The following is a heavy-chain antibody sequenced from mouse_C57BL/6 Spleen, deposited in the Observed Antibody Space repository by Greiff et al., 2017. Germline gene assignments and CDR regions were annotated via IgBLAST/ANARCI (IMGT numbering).Heavy chain of an antibody. CDR1: GYSITSGYY. V-gene: IGHV3-6*01. J-gene: IGHJ2*01. CDR3: AREEVVWSPFDY. Sequence: EVQLQESGPGLVKPSQSLSLTCSVTGYSITSGYYWNWIRQFPGNKLEWMGYISYDGSNNYNPSLKNRISITRGTSKNQFFLKLNSVTTEDTATYYCAREEVVWSPFDYWGQGTTLTVSS. D-gene: IGHD1-1*02. CDR2: ISYDGSN.